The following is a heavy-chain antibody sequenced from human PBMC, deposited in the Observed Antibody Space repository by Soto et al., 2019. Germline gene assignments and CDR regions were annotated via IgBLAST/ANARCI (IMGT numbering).Heavy chain of an antibody. CDR3: ARGPILRYFQRMNWFDP. J-gene: IGHJ5*02. CDR1: GGSISSYY. Sequence: PSETLSLTCTVSGGSISSYYWSWIRQPPGKGLEWIGYIYYSGSTNYNPSLKSRVTISVDTSKNQFSLKLSSVTAADTAVYYCARGPILRYFQRMNWFDPWGQGTLVTVSS. D-gene: IGHD3-9*01. CDR2: IYYSGST. V-gene: IGHV4-59*12.